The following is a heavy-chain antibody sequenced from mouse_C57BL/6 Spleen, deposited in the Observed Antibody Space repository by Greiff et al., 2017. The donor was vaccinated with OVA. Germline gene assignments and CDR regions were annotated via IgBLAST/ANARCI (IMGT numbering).Heavy chain of an antibody. Sequence: VQLQQSGAELVRPGALVKLSCTASGFNIKDDYMHWVKQRPEQGLEWIGWIDPENGDTEYASKFQGKATITADTSSNTAYLQLSSLTSEDTAVYYCTTQTAQGAMDYWGQGTSVTVSS. CDR3: TTQTAQGAMDY. CDR1: GFNIKDDY. J-gene: IGHJ4*01. V-gene: IGHV14-4*01. CDR2: IDPENGDT. D-gene: IGHD3-2*02.